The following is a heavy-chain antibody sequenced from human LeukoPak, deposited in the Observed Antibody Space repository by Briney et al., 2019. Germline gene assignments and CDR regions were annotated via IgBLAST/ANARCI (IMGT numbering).Heavy chain of an antibody. Sequence: PGGSLRLSCAASGFTFNTYSMNWVRQAPGKGLEWVSYINDISSTIWYADSVKGRFTISRDNAKNSLYLQMYSLRDEDTAVYYCAGDKDYGFDYWGQGTLVAVSS. J-gene: IGHJ4*02. D-gene: IGHD4/OR15-4a*01. CDR1: GFTFNTYS. V-gene: IGHV3-48*02. CDR2: INDISSTI. CDR3: AGDKDYGFDY.